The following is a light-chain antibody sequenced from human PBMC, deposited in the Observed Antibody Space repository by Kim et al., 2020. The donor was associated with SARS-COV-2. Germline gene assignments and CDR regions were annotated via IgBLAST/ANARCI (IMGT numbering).Light chain of an antibody. V-gene: IGLV2-14*04. Sequence: GQSITISCTGTSSDVGGYNYVAWYQQHPGKAPKLMIYDVSKRPSGVSNRFSGSKSGNTASLTISGLQAEDEADYYCSSYTSSSPWVFGGGTKLTVL. CDR2: DVS. CDR1: SSDVGGYNY. J-gene: IGLJ3*02. CDR3: SSYTSSSPWV.